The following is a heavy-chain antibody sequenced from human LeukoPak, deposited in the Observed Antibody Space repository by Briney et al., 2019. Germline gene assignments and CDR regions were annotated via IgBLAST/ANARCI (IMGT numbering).Heavy chain of an antibody. J-gene: IGHJ3*02. CDR1: GFTFSSYG. Sequence: SGGSLRLSCAASGFTFSSYGMHWVRQAPGKGLEWVAVVSYDGSNQYYPDSVKGRFTISRDNSKNSLYLQMNSLRAEDTALYYCAKDIVPNYYDSSGYSDAFDIWGQGTMVTVSS. CDR3: AKDIVPNYYDSSGYSDAFDI. CDR2: VSYDGSNQ. D-gene: IGHD3-22*01. V-gene: IGHV3-30*19.